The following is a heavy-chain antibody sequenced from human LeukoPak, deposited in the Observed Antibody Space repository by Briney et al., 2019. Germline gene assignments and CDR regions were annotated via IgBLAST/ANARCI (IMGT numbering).Heavy chain of an antibody. V-gene: IGHV5-51*01. CDR3: ASVIAAAGTGHDAFDI. D-gene: IGHD6-13*01. J-gene: IGHJ3*02. Sequence: GESLKISCKGSGYSFTSYWIGWVRQMPGKGLEWMGIIYPGDSDTRYSPSFRGQVTISADKSISTAYLQWSSLKASDTAMYYCASVIAAAGTGHDAFDIWGQGTMVTVSS. CDR1: GYSFTSYW. CDR2: IYPGDSDT.